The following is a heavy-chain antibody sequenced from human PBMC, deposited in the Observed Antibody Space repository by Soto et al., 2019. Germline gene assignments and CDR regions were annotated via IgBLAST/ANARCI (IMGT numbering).Heavy chain of an antibody. CDR2: ISGSAGST. D-gene: IGHD1-7*01. Sequence: GSLRLSCAASGFTFRSYAMNWVRQAPGKGLEWVPAISGSAGSTYYADSVKGRFTISRDTSKNTLYLQMNSLRAEDTAVYYCAKGNSWSPALVLDIWGQGTMVTVSS. V-gene: IGHV3-23*01. J-gene: IGHJ3*02. CDR1: GFTFRSYA. CDR3: AKGNSWSPALVLDI.